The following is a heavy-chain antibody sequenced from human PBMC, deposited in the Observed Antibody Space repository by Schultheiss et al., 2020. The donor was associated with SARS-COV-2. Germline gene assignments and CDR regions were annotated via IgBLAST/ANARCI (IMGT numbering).Heavy chain of an antibody. V-gene: IGHV3-64*04. J-gene: IGHJ6*03. CDR2: ISGSGGST. Sequence: GGSLRLSCVASGFTFSSYAMYWVRQAPGKGLEYVSAISGSGGSTFYADSVKGRFTISRDNSKNTLYLQMSSLRAEDTAVYYCAREDYYYYYNMDVWGKGTTVTVSS. CDR1: GFTFSSYA. CDR3: AREDYYYYYNMDV.